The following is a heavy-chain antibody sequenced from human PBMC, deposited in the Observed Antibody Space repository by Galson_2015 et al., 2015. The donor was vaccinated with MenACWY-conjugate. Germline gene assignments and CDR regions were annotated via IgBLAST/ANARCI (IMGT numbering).Heavy chain of an antibody. V-gene: IGHV3-74*01. CDR1: GFIFNTYW. Sequence: SLRLSCAASGFIFNTYWMHWVRQAPGKGLVWVSRINPGGSGTTYADSAKDRFTISRDNAKNTLYLQMNSLRPEDTAVFYCAKTRGASFYFDSWGQGTLVTVSS. CDR3: AKTRGASFYFDS. D-gene: IGHD1-26*01. J-gene: IGHJ4*02. CDR2: INPGGSGT.